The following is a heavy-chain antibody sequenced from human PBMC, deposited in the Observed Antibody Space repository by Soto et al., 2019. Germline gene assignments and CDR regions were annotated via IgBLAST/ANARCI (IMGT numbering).Heavy chain of an antibody. CDR2: IYHSGST. CDR3: ARGSGIAVAGMLPLSFDY. CDR1: GGSISSSNW. V-gene: IGHV4-4*02. Sequence: PSETLSLTCAVSGGSISSSNWWSWVRQPPGKGLEWIGEIYHSGSTNYNPSLKSRVTISVDKSKNQFSLKLSSVTAADTAVYYCARGSGIAVAGMLPLSFDYWGQGTLVTVSS. J-gene: IGHJ4*02. D-gene: IGHD6-19*01.